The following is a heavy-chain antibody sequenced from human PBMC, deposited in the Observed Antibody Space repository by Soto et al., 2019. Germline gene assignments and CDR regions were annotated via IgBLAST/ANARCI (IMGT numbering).Heavy chain of an antibody. Sequence: ASVKVSCKASGYTFTSYYMHWVRQAPGQGLEWMGIINPSGGSTSYAQKLQGRVTMTRDTSTSTAYMELRSLRSDDTAVYYCARDPRIQLGRRPYYYYGMDVWGQGTTVTVSS. CDR2: INPSGGST. J-gene: IGHJ6*02. CDR1: GYTFTSYY. CDR3: ARDPRIQLGRRPYYYYGMDV. V-gene: IGHV1-46*01. D-gene: IGHD5-18*01.